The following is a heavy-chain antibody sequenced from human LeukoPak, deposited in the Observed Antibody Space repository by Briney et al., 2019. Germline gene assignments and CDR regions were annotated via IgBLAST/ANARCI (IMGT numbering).Heavy chain of an antibody. Sequence: ASVKVSCKASGFTFTTYYMHWVRQAPGQGLEWMGWINPNSGGTNYAQKFQGRVTMTRDTSISTAYMELSRLRSDDTAVYYCARQSYGYSYGAYGFVNAPGFDPWGQGTLVTVSS. CDR2: INPNSGGT. J-gene: IGHJ5*02. V-gene: IGHV1-2*02. D-gene: IGHD5-18*01. CDR1: GFTFTTYY. CDR3: ARQSYGYSYGAYGFVNAPGFDP.